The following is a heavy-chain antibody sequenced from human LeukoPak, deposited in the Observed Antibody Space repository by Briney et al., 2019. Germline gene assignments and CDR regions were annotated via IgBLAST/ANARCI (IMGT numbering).Heavy chain of an antibody. D-gene: IGHD3-16*01. J-gene: IGHJ4*02. Sequence: ASVQISCKASGYTFTSYGISWVRQAPGQGLEWMGWISAYNGTTNYTQKLQGRVTMTTDTSTSTAYMELRSLSSDDTAVYYCARAYPRGAFDYWGQGTLVTVSS. V-gene: IGHV1-18*01. CDR1: GYTFTSYG. CDR3: ARAYPRGAFDY. CDR2: ISAYNGTT.